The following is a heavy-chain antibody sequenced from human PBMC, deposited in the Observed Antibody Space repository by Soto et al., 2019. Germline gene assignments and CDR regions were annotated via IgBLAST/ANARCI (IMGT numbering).Heavy chain of an antibody. CDR1: GFTFSSYA. V-gene: IGHV3-23*01. CDR3: AKGGRELLWFGERGGNWFDP. Sequence: GGSLRLSCAASGFTFSSYAMSWVRQAPGKGLEWVSAISGSGGSTYYADSVKGGFTIYRDNSKNTLYLQMNSLRAEETAVYDCAKGGRELLWFGERGGNWFDPWGQGTLVTVSS. J-gene: IGHJ5*02. CDR2: ISGSGGST. D-gene: IGHD3-10*01.